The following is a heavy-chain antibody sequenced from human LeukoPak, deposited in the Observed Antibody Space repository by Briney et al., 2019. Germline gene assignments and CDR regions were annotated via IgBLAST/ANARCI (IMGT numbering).Heavy chain of an antibody. V-gene: IGHV1-2*02. J-gene: IGHJ5*02. CDR3: ARARGDIVVVPAAIGFDP. Sequence: GASVRVSCKASGYTFTGYYMHWVRQAPGQGLEWMGWIKPNNGDTNYAQKFQGRVTMTRDTSISTAYMELSRLRSDDTAVYYCARARGDIVVVPAAIGFDPWGQGTLVNVPS. D-gene: IGHD2-2*01. CDR2: IKPNNGDT. CDR1: GYTFTGYY.